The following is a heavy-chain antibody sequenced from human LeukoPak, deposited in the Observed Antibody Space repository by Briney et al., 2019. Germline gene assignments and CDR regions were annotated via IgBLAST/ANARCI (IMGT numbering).Heavy chain of an antibody. CDR2: INHSGST. J-gene: IGHJ6*03. D-gene: IGHD3-10*01. CDR3: ARGRGLWFGELWHYYYMDV. Sequence: SETLPLTCAVYSGSFSGYYWSWIRQPPGKGLEWIGEINHSGSTNYNPSLKSRVTISVDTSKNQFSLKLSSVTAADTAVYYCARGRGLWFGELWHYYYMDVWGKGTTVTVSS. V-gene: IGHV4-34*01. CDR1: SGSFSGYY.